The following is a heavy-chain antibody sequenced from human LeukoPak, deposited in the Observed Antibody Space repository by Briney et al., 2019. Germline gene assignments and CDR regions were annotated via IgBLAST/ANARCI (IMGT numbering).Heavy chain of an antibody. CDR1: GGSISGYY. Sequence: SETLSLTCTVSGGSISGYYWTWVRQPPGKGLEWIGQIHYSGRADYNPSLKSRITIFVDTSKNQMSLKLTSVTAADTAIYYCAIFGVNYDMGVWGQGTTVTASS. D-gene: IGHD3-16*01. J-gene: IGHJ6*02. CDR3: AIFGVNYDMGV. V-gene: IGHV4-59*01. CDR2: IHYSGRA.